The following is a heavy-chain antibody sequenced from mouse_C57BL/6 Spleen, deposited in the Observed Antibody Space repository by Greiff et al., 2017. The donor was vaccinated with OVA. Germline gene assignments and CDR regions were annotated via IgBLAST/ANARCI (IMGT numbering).Heavy chain of an antibody. CDR1: GFTFSDFY. CDR2: SRNKANDYTT. J-gene: IGHJ1*03. V-gene: IGHV7-1*01. CDR3: ARDALSFWYFDV. Sequence: EVKLVESGGGLVQSGRSLRLSCATSGFTFSDFYMEWVRQAPGKGLEWIAASRNKANDYTTEYSASVKGRFIVSRDTSQSILYLQMNALRAEDTAIYYCARDALSFWYFDVWGTGTTVTVSS.